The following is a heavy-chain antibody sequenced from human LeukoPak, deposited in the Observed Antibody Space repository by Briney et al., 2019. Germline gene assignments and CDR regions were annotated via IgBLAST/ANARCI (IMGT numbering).Heavy chain of an antibody. J-gene: IGHJ4*02. D-gene: IGHD2/OR15-2a*01. CDR3: TAASEDF. V-gene: IGHV3-15*01. CDR1: GFSFTNAY. CDR2: IKTKSDGGTT. Sequence: GGSLRLSCAASGFSFTNAYMTWVRQAPGKGLEWVGRIKTKSDGGTTDYAAPVQGRFTISRDDSKDTLYLQMNSLKTEDTAVYYCTAASEDFWGQGTLLTVSS.